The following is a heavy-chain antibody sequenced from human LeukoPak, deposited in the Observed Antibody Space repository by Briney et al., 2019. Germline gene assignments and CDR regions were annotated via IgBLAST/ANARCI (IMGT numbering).Heavy chain of an antibody. CDR3: ARAAYSSSWYYFDY. D-gene: IGHD6-13*01. Sequence: GASVKVSCKASGYTFTGYYMHWVRQAPGQGLEWMGWIDPTSGGTNYAQKFQGRVTMTRGTSISTAYMELSRLRSDDTAIYYCARAAYSSSWYYFDYWGQGTLVTVSS. J-gene: IGHJ4*02. CDR2: IDPTSGGT. CDR1: GYTFTGYY. V-gene: IGHV1-2*02.